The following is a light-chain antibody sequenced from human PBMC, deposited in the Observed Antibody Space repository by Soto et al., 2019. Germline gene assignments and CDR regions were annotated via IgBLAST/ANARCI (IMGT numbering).Light chain of an antibody. CDR3: MHALQTPPM. CDR2: RGS. J-gene: IGKJ4*02. V-gene: IGKV2-28*01. CDR1: QSLLHSNGYNY. Sequence: EIVMTQSPLSLPVTPGEPASISCRSSQSLLHSNGYNYLDWYLQKRGQSPQLLIYRGSNRAFGVADRVSGSGSGTDFTLRISRVEAEDFGVYCSMHALQTPPMLGGGNEVEIK.